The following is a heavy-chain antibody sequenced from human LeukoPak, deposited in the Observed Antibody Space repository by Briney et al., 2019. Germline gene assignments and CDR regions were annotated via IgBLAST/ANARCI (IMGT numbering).Heavy chain of an antibody. D-gene: IGHD6-19*01. CDR1: GYTFSSYG. J-gene: IGHJ6*02. CDR2: ISVFNGNT. CDR3: ARDAVGGHYYGIDV. V-gene: IGHV1-18*01. Sequence: ASVKVSCKASGYTFSSYGISWVRQAPGRGLEWMGWISVFNGNTKNAQKFQGRVTMTADTSTRTAYMDLRSLRADDTAVYYCARDAVGGHYYGIDVWGQGTTVTVSS.